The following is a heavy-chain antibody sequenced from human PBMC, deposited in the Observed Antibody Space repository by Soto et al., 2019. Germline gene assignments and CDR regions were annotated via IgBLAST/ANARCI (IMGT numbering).Heavy chain of an antibody. D-gene: IGHD3-3*01. CDR1: GFTFSNYA. J-gene: IGHJ4*02. Sequence: GALRLSYAASGFTFSNYAMSWVRQAPGKGLEWVTSISGSGARTYYADSVKGRITTSRDNSKDTLFLQVSSLRDEDTAVYYCARGDSYYDFGIECWGQGTVVTVSS. V-gene: IGHV3-23*01. CDR3: ARGDSYYDFGIEC. CDR2: ISGSGART.